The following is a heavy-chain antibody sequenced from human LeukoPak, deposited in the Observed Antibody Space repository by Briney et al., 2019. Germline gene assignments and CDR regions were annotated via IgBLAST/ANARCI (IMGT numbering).Heavy chain of an antibody. D-gene: IGHD3-22*01. J-gene: IGHJ5*02. Sequence: GSLRLSCAAPGFTVSSKYMNWVRQAPGKGLEWVSAISDSGDNKQYADSVKGRFTISRDNSKNTLYLQMNNLRVEDTAVYYCAGWYDSNGYAWGQGTLVTVSS. V-gene: IGHV3-23*01. CDR2: ISDSGDNK. CDR3: AGWYDSNGYA. CDR1: GFTVSSKY.